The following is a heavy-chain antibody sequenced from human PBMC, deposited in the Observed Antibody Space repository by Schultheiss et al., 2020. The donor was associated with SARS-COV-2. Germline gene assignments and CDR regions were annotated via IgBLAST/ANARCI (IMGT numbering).Heavy chain of an antibody. J-gene: IGHJ3*02. CDR3: ARGGSYWGHDAFDI. CDR2: IKQDGSEK. Sequence: GESLKISCAASGFTFSSYWMSWVRQAPGKGLEWVANIKQDGSEKYYVDSVKGRFTISRDNAKNSLYLQMNSLRAEDTAVYYCARGGSYWGHDAFDIWGQGTMVTVSS. D-gene: IGHD1-26*01. V-gene: IGHV3-7*04. CDR1: GFTFSSYW.